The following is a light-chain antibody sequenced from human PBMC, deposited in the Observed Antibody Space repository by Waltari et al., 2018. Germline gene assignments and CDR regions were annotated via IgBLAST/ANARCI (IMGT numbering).Light chain of an antibody. CDR3: CSYAGDSTLI. V-gene: IGLV2-23*02. J-gene: IGLJ2*01. CDR2: DLN. CDR1: SRNVGGYTL. Sequence: QSALTQPASVSGSPGQSITIPCTGTSRNVGGYTLVSWYQQPPGKAPQLIIYDLNKRPSGISHRFSGSKSGNTASLTISGLQADDESDYYCCSYAGDSTLIFGGGTKLTVL.